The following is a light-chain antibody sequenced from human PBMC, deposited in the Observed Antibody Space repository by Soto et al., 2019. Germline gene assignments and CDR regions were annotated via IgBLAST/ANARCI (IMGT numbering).Light chain of an antibody. CDR3: QRYGG. J-gene: IGKJ1*01. Sequence: EIVMTQSPATLSVSPGERATLSCRASQSVSSRLAWYQQKRGQAPRLLIYDASTRATGIPARFSGSGSGTEFNLTISRLEPEDFAVYYCQRYGGFGQGTKVDI. V-gene: IGKV3-15*01. CDR2: DAS. CDR1: QSVSSR.